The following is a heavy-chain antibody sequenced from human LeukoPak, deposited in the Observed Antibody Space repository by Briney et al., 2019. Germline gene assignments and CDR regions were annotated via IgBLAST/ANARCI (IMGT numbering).Heavy chain of an antibody. CDR3: AKGSGINHYHWIDP. CDR2: ISGGGGST. V-gene: IGHV3-23*01. Sequence: GGSLRLSCSASGFTFSSYAMHWVRQAPGKGLEWVSGISGGGGSTYYADSVKGRFTISRDNSKNTLYLQMDSLRAEDTALYYCAKGSGINHYHWIDPWGQGTLVTVSS. CDR1: GFTFSSYA. J-gene: IGHJ5*02. D-gene: IGHD1-14*01.